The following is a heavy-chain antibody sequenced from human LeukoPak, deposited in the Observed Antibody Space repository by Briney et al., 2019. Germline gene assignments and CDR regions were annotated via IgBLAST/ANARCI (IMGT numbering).Heavy chain of an antibody. CDR3: ARHATSLHDYGDF. Sequence: SVKVSCKASGGSFSSNAISWVRQAPGQGLEWMGGIIPMFGTANYAQKFQGRVTITADESTSTAYMELSSLRSEDTAMYYCARHATSLHDYGDFWGQGTLVTVSS. J-gene: IGHJ4*02. CDR2: IIPMFGTA. V-gene: IGHV1-69*13. CDR1: GGSFSSNA.